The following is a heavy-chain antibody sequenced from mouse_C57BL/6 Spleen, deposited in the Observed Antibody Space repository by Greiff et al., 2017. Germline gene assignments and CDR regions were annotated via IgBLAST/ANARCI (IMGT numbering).Heavy chain of an antibody. J-gene: IGHJ3*01. D-gene: IGHD2-5*01. CDR3: ARLSNSFAY. CDR1: GFTFSDYG. V-gene: IGHV5-17*01. CDR2: ISSGSSTI. Sequence: DVMLVESGGGLVKPGGSLKLSCAASGFTFSDYGMHWVRQAPEKGLEWVAYISSGSSTIYYADTVKGRFTISRDNAKNTLFLQMTSLRSEDTSMYYCARLSNSFAYWGQGTLVTVSA.